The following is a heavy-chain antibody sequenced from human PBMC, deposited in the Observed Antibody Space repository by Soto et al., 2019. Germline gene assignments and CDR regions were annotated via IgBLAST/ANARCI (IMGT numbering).Heavy chain of an antibody. CDR2: TYYRSKWYY. J-gene: IGHJ4*01. CDR1: GDSVSSNSAG. Sequence: QVQLQQSGPGLVKPSQTLSLTCAITGDSVSSNSAGWSWVRQSPSRGLEWLGRTYYRSKWYYEYAISMRGLNPTNPHTSKNQYPMQLNSVTPEDTAVYFCARWEQYSGRIFDYWGQGTLVTVSS. V-gene: IGHV6-1*01. CDR3: ARWEQYSGRIFDY. D-gene: IGHD1-26*01.